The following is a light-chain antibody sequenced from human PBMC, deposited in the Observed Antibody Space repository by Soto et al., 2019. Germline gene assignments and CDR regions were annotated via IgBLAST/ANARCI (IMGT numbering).Light chain of an antibody. CDR1: SSDVGGYNY. Sequence: QSALTQPASVSGSPGQSITISGTGTSSDVGGYNYVSWYQQHPGKAPKLMIYDVSNRPSGVSNRFSGSKSGNTASLTISGLQAEDEADYYCTSYTISSPHVVFGGGTKVTVL. CDR3: TSYTISSPHVV. CDR2: DVS. J-gene: IGLJ2*01. V-gene: IGLV2-14*01.